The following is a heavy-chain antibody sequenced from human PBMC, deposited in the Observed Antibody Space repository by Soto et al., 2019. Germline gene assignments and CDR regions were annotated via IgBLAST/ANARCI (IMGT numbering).Heavy chain of an antibody. CDR2: IYYSGRT. Sequence: QVQLQESGPGLVKPSETLSLTCTVSGGSISSYYWSWIRQPPGKGLEWIGQIYYSGRTNYNPSLKGRATIPVDTSTNPFSRKRSSVTAADTAVYYCARQSCSSTSCYAWVSWFDPWGQGTLVTVSS. CDR1: GGSISSYY. CDR3: ARQSCSSTSCYAWVSWFDP. D-gene: IGHD2-2*01. V-gene: IGHV4-59*08. J-gene: IGHJ5*02.